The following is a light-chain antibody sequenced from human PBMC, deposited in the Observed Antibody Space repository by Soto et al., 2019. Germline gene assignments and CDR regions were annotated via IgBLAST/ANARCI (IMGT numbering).Light chain of an antibody. V-gene: IGLV2-14*01. CDR3: SSYTSSSTFYV. J-gene: IGLJ1*01. CDR1: SSDVGGYNY. CDR2: DVS. Sequence: QAVVTQPASVSGSPGQSSTISCTGTSSDVGGYNYVSWYQQHPGKAPKLMIYDVSNRPSGVSNRFSGSKSGNTASLTISGLQAEDEADYYCSSYTSSSTFYVFGTGTQLTVL.